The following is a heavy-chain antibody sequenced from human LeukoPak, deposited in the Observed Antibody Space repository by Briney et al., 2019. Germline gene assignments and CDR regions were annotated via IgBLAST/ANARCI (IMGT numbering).Heavy chain of an antibody. D-gene: IGHD2-2*01. V-gene: IGHV3-48*03. J-gene: IGHJ4*02. CDR1: GFSFSSYQ. CDR3: ARGHVTSWFPFDS. Sequence: PGGSLRLSCTGSGFSFSSYQMNWVRQAPGKGLEWVSHISDDDTTIYYADSVKGRFTISRDDAKSSLYLEMKSLRAEDTAIYYCARGHVTSWFPFDSWGQGTLVTVSS. CDR2: ISDDDTTI.